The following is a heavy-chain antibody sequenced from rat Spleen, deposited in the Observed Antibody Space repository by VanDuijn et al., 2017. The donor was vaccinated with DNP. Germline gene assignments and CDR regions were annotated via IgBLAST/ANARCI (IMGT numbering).Heavy chain of an antibody. CDR1: GFTFSDYN. V-gene: IGHV5-22*01. CDR3: TRDWPFDY. CDR2: ISYEGSST. J-gene: IGHJ2*01. D-gene: IGHD4-2*01. Sequence: EVQLVESGGGLVQPGRSLKLSCAASGFTFSDYNMAWVRQAPKKGLEWVASISYEGSSTYYGDSVKGRFTISRDNAKSTLYLQMNSLRSEDTATYYCTRDWPFDYWGQGVMVTVSS.